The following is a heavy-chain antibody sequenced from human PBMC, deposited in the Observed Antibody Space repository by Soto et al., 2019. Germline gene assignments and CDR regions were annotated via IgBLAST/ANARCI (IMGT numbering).Heavy chain of an antibody. D-gene: IGHD3-3*01. CDR2: IYYSGST. V-gene: IGHV4-39*01. CDR3: ARSPYRYDFWSGYYTYNWFDT. Sequence: PSETLSLTCTVSGGSISSSSYYWGWIRQPPGKGLEWIGSIYYSGSTYYNPSLKSRVTISVDTSKNQFSLKLSSVTAADTAVYYCARSPYRYDFWSGYYTYNWFDTWGQGTLVTVSS. CDR1: GGSISSSSYY. J-gene: IGHJ5*02.